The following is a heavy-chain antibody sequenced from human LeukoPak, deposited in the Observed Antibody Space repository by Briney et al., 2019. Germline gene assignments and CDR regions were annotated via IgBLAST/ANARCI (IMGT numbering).Heavy chain of an antibody. CDR1: GGSISSGSYY. Sequence: SETLSLTCTVSGGSISSGSYYWSWIRQPAGKGLEWIGRIYTSGSTNYNPSLKSRVTISVDTSKNQFSLKLSSVTAADTAVYYCARDRKGLVDYREPYYHMDVWGKGTTVTVSS. J-gene: IGHJ6*03. D-gene: IGHD4-11*01. CDR3: ARDRKGLVDYREPYYHMDV. V-gene: IGHV4-61*02. CDR2: IYTSGST.